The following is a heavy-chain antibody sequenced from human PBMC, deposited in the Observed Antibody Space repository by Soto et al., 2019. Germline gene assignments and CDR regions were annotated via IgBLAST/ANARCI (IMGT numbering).Heavy chain of an antibody. CDR1: GFIFSDYA. CDR3: AREWGRSYYYGMDV. Sequence: QVQLVDSGGGVVQPERSLRLSCRASGFIFSDYAIHWVRQAPGRGLEWVAVVIDDGYFQYYADSVKGRFTISSDKSNNTVYLHMSSLRVDDTAVYYCAREWGRSYYYGMDVWGQGTTVIVSS. D-gene: IGHD3-10*01. V-gene: IGHV3-30-3*01. J-gene: IGHJ6*02. CDR2: VIDDGYFQ.